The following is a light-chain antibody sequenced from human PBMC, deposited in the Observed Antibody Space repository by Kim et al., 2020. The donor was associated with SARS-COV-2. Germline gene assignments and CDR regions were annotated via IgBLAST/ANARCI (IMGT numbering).Light chain of an antibody. V-gene: IGKV3-20*01. CDR1: QSVSRSY. CDR3: QQYGSSPGYT. J-gene: IGKJ2*01. Sequence: PGESATLSCRASQSVSRSYLAWYQQKPGQAPRLLIYGASSRATGIPDRFSGSGSGTDFTLTISRLEPEDFAVYYCQQYGSSPGYTFGQGTKLEI. CDR2: GAS.